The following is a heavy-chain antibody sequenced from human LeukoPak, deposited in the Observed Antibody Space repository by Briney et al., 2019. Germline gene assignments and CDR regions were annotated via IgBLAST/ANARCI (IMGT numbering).Heavy chain of an antibody. Sequence: SEPLTLTCTVSGYSISSGSYLGWIRQPPGKGLEWIGSIHHSGSIYNNPSLKSRVTISVDTSKNQFSLKLSSVTAADTAVYYCARAFGVVIYFDYWGQGTLVTVSS. D-gene: IGHD3-3*01. V-gene: IGHV4-38-2*02. J-gene: IGHJ4*02. CDR3: ARAFGVVIYFDY. CDR2: IHHSGSI. CDR1: GYSISSGSY.